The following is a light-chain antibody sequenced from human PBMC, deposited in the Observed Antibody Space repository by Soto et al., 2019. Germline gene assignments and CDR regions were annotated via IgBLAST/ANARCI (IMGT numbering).Light chain of an antibody. CDR2: EVS. J-gene: IGLJ3*02. Sequence: QSVLTQPASVSGSPGQXITISCTGTSSDVGGYTYVSWYQHHPGKAPKLIIYEVSNRPSGVSNRFSGSKSDNTASLTISGLQAEDEADYYCTSYTSSSTWVFGGGTKLTVL. CDR3: TSYTSSSTWV. CDR1: SSDVGGYTY. V-gene: IGLV2-14*01.